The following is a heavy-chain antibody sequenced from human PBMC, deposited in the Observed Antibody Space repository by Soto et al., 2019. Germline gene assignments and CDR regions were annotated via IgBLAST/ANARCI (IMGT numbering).Heavy chain of an antibody. CDR2: INPNSGGT. D-gene: IGHD3-3*01. CDR1: GYTFTGYC. CDR3: ARGGDYDFWSGSFGMDV. Sequence: ASVKVSCKASGYTFTGYCMHWVRQAPGQGLEWTGWINPNSGGTNYAQKFQGWVTMTRDTSISTAYMELSRLRSDDTAVYYCARGGDYDFWSGSFGMDVWGQGTTVNVSS. J-gene: IGHJ6*02. V-gene: IGHV1-2*04.